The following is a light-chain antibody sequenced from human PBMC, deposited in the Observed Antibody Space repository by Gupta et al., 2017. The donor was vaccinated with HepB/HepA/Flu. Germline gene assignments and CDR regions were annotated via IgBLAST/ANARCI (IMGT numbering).Light chain of an antibody. J-gene: IGLJ2*01. CDR3: SSFRTGSTLVV. V-gene: IGLV2-14*03. Sequence: SGLTQPASVSGSPGQSITISCTGSSGDVGGFNSVSWYQQYPGRAPKLLIYDVTNRPSGVSYRFSGSKSGYTASLTISVLQAEDDADYYCSSFRTGSTLVVFGGGTKVTVL. CDR1: SGDVGGFNS. CDR2: DVT.